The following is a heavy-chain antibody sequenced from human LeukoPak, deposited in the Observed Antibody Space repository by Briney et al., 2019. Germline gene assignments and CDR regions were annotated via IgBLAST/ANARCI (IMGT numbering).Heavy chain of an antibody. V-gene: IGHV3-23*01. J-gene: IGHJ6*03. CDR3: AKVGVEFHYYYYMDV. D-gene: IGHD3-3*01. Sequence: GGSLRLSREASGFTSSRSAMTWVRQAPGKGLEWVSGIADNGATYYADSVKGRFIISRDNSKNTLYLQMDSLRAEDTALYFCAKVGVEFHYYYYMDVWGKGTTVAVSS. CDR2: IADNGAT. CDR1: GFTSSRSA.